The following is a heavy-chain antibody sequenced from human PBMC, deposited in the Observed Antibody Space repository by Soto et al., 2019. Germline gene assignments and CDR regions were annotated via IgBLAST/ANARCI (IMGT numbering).Heavy chain of an antibody. V-gene: IGHV1-58*01. J-gene: IGHJ4*02. D-gene: IGHD2-15*01. CDR1: GFTFTSSA. CDR3: AASVCSGGSCYLDFDY. CDR2: IVVGSGNT. Sequence: SVKVSCKASGFTFTSSAVQWVRQARGQRLEWIGWIVVGSGNTNYAQKFQERVTITRDMSTSTAYMELSSLRSEDTAVYYCAASVCSGGSCYLDFDYRAQRTPVTVSS.